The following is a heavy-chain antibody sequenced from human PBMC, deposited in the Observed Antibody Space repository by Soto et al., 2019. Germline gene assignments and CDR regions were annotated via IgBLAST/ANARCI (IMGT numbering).Heavy chain of an antibody. D-gene: IGHD3-3*01. V-gene: IGHV3-23*01. J-gene: IGHJ6*02. Sequence: EVQLLESGGDLVQPGGSLRLSCVASGFTFSDYVMSWVRQVPGKGLEWVSSISDGGERTDYRDSVRGRFTISRDNARFTLHLLMNSVRVVDTAIFFCARDRSTDFGLDVWGQGTTVTVSS. CDR1: GFTFSDYV. CDR3: ARDRSTDFGLDV. CDR2: ISDGGERT.